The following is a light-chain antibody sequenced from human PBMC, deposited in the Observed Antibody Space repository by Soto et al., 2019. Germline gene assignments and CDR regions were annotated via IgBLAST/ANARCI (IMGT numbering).Light chain of an antibody. V-gene: IGLV2-14*01. CDR2: GVS. CDR1: SSDVGGYNY. CDR3: SSYTSSSIDYV. J-gene: IGLJ1*01. Sequence: QSALTQPASVSGSPGQSITISCTGTSSDVGGYNYVSWYQQHLGKAPKLMIYGVSNRPSGVSNRFSGSKSGNTASLTISGVQAEDEADYYCSSYTSSSIDYVFGTGTKVTV.